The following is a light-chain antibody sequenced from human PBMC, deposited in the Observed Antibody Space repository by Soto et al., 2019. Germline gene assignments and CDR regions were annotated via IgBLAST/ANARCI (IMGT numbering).Light chain of an antibody. J-gene: IGKJ1*01. CDR1: QSVGSN. V-gene: IGKV3-15*01. CDR3: QQYNNWPWT. CDR2: VAS. Sequence: EIVMTQSPATLSVSPGERATLSCRASQSVGSNLAWYQQKPGQAPRLLFFVASTRATDIPARFSGSGSGTEFTLTISSLQSADFAVYYCQQYNNWPWTFGRGTKVEIK.